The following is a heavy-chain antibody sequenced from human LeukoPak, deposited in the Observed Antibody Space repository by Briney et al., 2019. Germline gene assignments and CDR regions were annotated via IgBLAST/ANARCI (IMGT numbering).Heavy chain of an antibody. CDR2: INPNSGGT. D-gene: IGHD3-9*01. CDR1: GYTFTGYY. V-gene: IGHV1-2*06. Sequence: GASVKLSCKASGYTFTGYYMHWVRQAPGQGLEWMGRINPNSGGTNYAQKFQDRVTMTRDTSISTAYMELSRLRSDDTAVYYCARGGRDILTGYYTDFYYGMDVWGQGTTVTVSS. CDR3: ARGGRDILTGYYTDFYYGMDV. J-gene: IGHJ6*02.